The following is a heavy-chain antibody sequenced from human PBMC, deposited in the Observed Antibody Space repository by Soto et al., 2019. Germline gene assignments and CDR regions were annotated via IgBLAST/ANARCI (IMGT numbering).Heavy chain of an antibody. J-gene: IGHJ4*02. CDR3: ASYSSGYDFDY. CDR1: GFTVSSNY. CDR2: IYSGGST. V-gene: IGHV3-66*01. D-gene: IGHD3-22*01. Sequence: GGSLRLSCAASGFTVSSNYMSWVRQAPGKGLEWVSVIYSGGSTYYADSVKGRFTISRDNSKNTLYLQMNSLRAEDTAVYYCASYSSGYDFDYWGQGTLVTVSS.